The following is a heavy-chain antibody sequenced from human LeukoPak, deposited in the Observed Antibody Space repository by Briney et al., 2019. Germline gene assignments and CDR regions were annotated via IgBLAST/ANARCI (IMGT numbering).Heavy chain of an antibody. CDR1: GGSISSYY. V-gene: IGHV4-4*07. Sequence: SETLSLTCTVSGGSISSYYWSWIRQPAGKGLEWIGRIYTSGSTNYNPSLKSRVTISVDTSKNQFSLKLSSVTAADTAVYYCARETGWFGELMFDYWGQGTLVTVSS. CDR3: ARETGWFGELMFDY. J-gene: IGHJ4*02. D-gene: IGHD3-10*01. CDR2: IYTSGST.